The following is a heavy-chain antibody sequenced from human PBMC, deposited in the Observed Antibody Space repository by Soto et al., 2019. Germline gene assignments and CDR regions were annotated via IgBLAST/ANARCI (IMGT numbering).Heavy chain of an antibody. CDR2: INPNSGGT. CDR1: GYTFTGYY. CDR3: ARALSGYSYGEFDY. Sequence: ASVKVSCKASGYTFTGYYMHWVRQAPGQGLEWMGWINPNSGGTNYAQKFQGRVTMTRDTSISTAYMELSRLRSDDTAVYYCARALSGYSYGEFDYWGQGTLVTAPQ. D-gene: IGHD5-18*01. J-gene: IGHJ4*02. V-gene: IGHV1-2*02.